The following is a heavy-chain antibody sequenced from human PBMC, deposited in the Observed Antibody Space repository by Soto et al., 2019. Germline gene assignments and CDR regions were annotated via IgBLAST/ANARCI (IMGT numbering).Heavy chain of an antibody. J-gene: IGHJ4*02. CDR2: IYWDDDK. Sequence: QITLKESGPALVKPTQTLTLTCTFSGFSLSTSGVGVGWIRQPPGKALEWLALIYWDDDKRYSPSLKSRLAITQDTSKNQVVLTMTNVDPVDTATYYSLNREEPPRGGYYFDSWGQGTLVTVSS. CDR1: GFSLSTSGVG. CDR3: LNREEPPRGGYYFDS. D-gene: IGHD1-26*01. V-gene: IGHV2-5*02.